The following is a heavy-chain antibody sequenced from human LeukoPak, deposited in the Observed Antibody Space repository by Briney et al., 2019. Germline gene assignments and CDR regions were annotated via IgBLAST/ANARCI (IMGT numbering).Heavy chain of an antibody. Sequence: GESLKISCQASGYSFTSSWIGWARQMPGKGLEWMAIINPGDSDTRYSPSFQGQVTISVDRSITTAYLQWGSLKATDTAMYFCVRHVCHGSSPSRRMSYSFFFYGMDVWGQGTTVTVSS. CDR2: INPGDSDT. CDR3: VRHVCHGSSPSRRMSYSFFFYGMDV. J-gene: IGHJ6*02. V-gene: IGHV5-51*01. CDR1: GYSFTSSW. D-gene: IGHD2-2*01.